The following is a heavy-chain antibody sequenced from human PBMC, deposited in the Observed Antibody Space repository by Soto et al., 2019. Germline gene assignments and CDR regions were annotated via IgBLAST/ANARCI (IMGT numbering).Heavy chain of an antibody. D-gene: IGHD3-22*01. CDR1: GFSLSTSGVG. V-gene: IGHV2-5*02. Sequence: QITLKESGPTLVKPTQTLTLTCTFSGFSLSTSGVGVGWIRQPPGKALEWLALIYWDDDKRYSPSLQSRLTITNDTSKNQVVLTMTNIDPVDTATYSCGHRGSVISSSGPIFDYWGQGTLVTVSS. CDR3: GHRGSVISSSGPIFDY. J-gene: IGHJ4*02. CDR2: IYWDDDK.